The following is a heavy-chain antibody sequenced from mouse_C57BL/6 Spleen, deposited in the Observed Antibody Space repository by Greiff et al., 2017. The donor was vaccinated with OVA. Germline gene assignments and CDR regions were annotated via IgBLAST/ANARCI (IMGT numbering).Heavy chain of an antibody. CDR3: ASGGWLLREAGFAG. Sequence: QVQLQQPGAELVKPGASVKLSCKASGYTFTSYWMHWVKQRPGRGLEWIGRIDPKSGGTKYNEKFKSKATLTVDKPSSTAYMQLRSLTSEDSAVYYCASGGWLLREAGFAGGGQGTLVTVS. CDR1: GYTFTSYW. D-gene: IGHD2-3*01. J-gene: IGHJ3*01. CDR2: IDPKSGGT. V-gene: IGHV1-72*01.